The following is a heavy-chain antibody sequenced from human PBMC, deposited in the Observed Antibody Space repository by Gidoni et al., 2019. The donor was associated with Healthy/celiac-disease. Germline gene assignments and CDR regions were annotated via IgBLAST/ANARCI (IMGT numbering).Heavy chain of an antibody. Sequence: VQLVESGGGVVQPGRSLRLSCAASGFTFSSYAMHWVRQAPGKGLEWVAVISYDGSNKYYADSVKGRFTISRDNSKNTLYLQMNSLRAEDTAVYYCARERKPYEYYYYGMDVWGQGTTVTVSS. CDR1: GFTFSSYA. J-gene: IGHJ6*02. CDR3: ARERKPYEYYYYGMDV. CDR2: ISYDGSNK. D-gene: IGHD3-22*01. V-gene: IGHV3-30-3*01.